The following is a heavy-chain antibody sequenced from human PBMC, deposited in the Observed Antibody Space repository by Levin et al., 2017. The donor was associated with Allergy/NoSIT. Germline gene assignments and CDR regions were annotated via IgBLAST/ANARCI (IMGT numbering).Heavy chain of an antibody. CDR3: ARGGHYGDYVGY. D-gene: IGHD4-17*01. J-gene: IGHJ4*02. CDR1: GFTFSSYS. CDR2: ISSGASAI. Sequence: SCAASGFTFSSYSMNWVRQAPGKGLEWVSYISSGASAIYYADSVKGRFTISRDNAKNSLYLQMNSLRDEDTAVYYCARGGHYGDYVGYWGQGTLVTVSS. V-gene: IGHV3-48*02.